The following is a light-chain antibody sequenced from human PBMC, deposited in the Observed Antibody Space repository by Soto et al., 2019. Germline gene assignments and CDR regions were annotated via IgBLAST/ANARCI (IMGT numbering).Light chain of an antibody. CDR2: AAS. J-gene: IGKJ2*01. Sequence: DIQMTQSPSSLSASIGDRVTITCRASQNINSHLNWYQQKPGKAPKVVIYAASRLQSGVPSRFXGSGTGTEFTLTISSLEPEDFATYYCQQSHITTLFTFGKGTKLEIK. CDR1: QNINSH. CDR3: QQSHITTLFT. V-gene: IGKV1-39*01.